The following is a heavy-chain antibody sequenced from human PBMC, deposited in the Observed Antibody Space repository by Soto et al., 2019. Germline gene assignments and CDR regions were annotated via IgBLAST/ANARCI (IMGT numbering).Heavy chain of an antibody. J-gene: IGHJ5*02. D-gene: IGHD6-13*01. CDR1: GGSITGGGYY. Sequence: QVQLQESGPGLVEPSQTLSLTCTVSGGSITGGGYYWSLIRQHPGKGLEWIGYIHYSGTTYYNPSLKSRLTISVDTSKTQFSLALSSVTAEDTAVYYCARAWTATAGWANWFDLWGQGTLVTVSS. CDR2: IHYSGTT. CDR3: ARAWTATAGWANWFDL. V-gene: IGHV4-31*03.